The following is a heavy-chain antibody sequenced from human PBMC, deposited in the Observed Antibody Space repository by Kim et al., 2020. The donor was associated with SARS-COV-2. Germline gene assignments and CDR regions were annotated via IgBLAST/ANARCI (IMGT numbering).Heavy chain of an antibody. V-gene: IGHV1-18*01. CDR1: GYTFTSYG. CDR2: ISAYNGNT. D-gene: IGHD5-18*01. J-gene: IGHJ4*02. CDR3: ARVDTAMVPQAFDY. Sequence: ASVKVSCKASGYTFTSYGISWVRQAPGQGLEWMGWISAYNGNTNYAQKLQGRVTTTTDTSTSTAYMELRSLRSDDTAVYYCARVDTAMVPQAFDYWGQGTLVTVSS.